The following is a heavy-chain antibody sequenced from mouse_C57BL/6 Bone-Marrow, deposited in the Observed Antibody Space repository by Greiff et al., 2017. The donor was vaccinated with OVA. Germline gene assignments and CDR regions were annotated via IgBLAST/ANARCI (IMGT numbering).Heavy chain of an antibody. CDR1: GFNIKDDY. V-gene: IGHV14-4*01. J-gene: IGHJ3*01. CDR2: IVPENGDT. Sequence: VQLQQSGAELVRPGASVKLSCTASGFNIKDDYMHWVKQRPEQGLEWIGWIVPENGDTEYASKFQGKATITADTSSNTAYLQLSSLTSEDTAVYYCTLYLFAYWGQGTLVTVSA. D-gene: IGHD5-5*01. CDR3: TLYLFAY.